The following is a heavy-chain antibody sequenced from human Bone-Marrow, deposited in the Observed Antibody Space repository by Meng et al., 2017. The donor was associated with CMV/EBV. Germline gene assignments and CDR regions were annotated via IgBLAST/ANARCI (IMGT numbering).Heavy chain of an antibody. J-gene: IGHJ4*02. CDR1: GGTFSSYY. V-gene: IGHV1-46*01. CDR2: INPSGGST. Sequence: QVQLQPSGAEVKTPGSSVTVSCKASGGTFSSYYMHWVRQAPGQGLEWMGIINPSGGSTSYAQKFQGRVTMTRDTSTSTVYMELSSLRSEDTAVYYCARVGGQAYCGGDCYDFDYCGQGTLVTVSS. D-gene: IGHD2-21*02. CDR3: ARVGGQAYCGGDCYDFDY.